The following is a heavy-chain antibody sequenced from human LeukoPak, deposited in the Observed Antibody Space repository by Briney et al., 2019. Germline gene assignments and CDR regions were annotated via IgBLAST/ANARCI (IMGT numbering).Heavy chain of an antibody. D-gene: IGHD1-26*01. CDR1: GYTFTDYA. CDR2: ISPENGNT. J-gene: IGHJ4*02. Sequence: GASVTVSCKASGYTFTDYALTWARQAPGQGLEWVGWISPENGNTNYAQKFQGRVSMTTDTSTDTAYMELRSLNSDDTAVYYCARDGLGRASTPRYWGQGTLVTVSS. CDR3: ARDGLGRASTPRY. V-gene: IGHV1-18*01.